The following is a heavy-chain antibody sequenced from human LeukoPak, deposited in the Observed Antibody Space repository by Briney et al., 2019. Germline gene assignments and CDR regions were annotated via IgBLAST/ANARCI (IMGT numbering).Heavy chain of an antibody. Sequence: PSETLSLTCSVSGGSISSYYWSWIRQPPGKGLGWIGYIYYSGSINYNPSLKSRVTISLDTSKNQFSLKLSSVTAADTAVYYCARHLSGYGTFDYWGQGTLVTVSS. CDR2: IYYSGSI. J-gene: IGHJ4*02. CDR1: GGSISSYY. D-gene: IGHD1-1*01. CDR3: ARHLSGYGTFDY. V-gene: IGHV4-59*08.